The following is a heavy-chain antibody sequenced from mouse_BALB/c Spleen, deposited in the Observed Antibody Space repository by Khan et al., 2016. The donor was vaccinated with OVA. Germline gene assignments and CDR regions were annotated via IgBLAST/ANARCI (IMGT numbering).Heavy chain of an antibody. V-gene: IGHV1-4*01. CDR3: VRDGAYHRNDGWFAY. CDR1: GYTFTSYT. J-gene: IGHJ3*01. Sequence: QVQLKESGAELARPGASVKMSCKASGYTFTSYTIHWIKLRPGQGLEWIGYINPSNGYTNYNQKFKDKATLTEDKSSTTAYMELSSLTSDDSALYNCVRDGAYHRNDGWFAYWGQGTLVTVSA. D-gene: IGHD2-14*01. CDR2: INPSNGYT.